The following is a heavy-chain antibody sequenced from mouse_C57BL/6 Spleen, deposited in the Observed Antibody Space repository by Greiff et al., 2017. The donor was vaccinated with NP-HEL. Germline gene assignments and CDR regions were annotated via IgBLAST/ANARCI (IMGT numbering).Heavy chain of an antibody. J-gene: IGHJ4*01. CDR1: GFSLTSYG. CDR2: IWGVGST. D-gene: IGHD2-4*01. CDR3: ARRDYDDGRYAMDY. Sequence: VKLMESGPGLVAPSQRLSITCTVSGFSLTSYGVDWVRQSPGKGLEWLGVIWGVGSTNYNSALKSRLSISKDNSKSQVFLKMNSLQTDDTAMYYCARRDYDDGRYAMDYWGQGTSVTVSS. V-gene: IGHV2-6*01.